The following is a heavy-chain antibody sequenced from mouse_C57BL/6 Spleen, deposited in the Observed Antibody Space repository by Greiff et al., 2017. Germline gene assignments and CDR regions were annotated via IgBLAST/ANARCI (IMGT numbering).Heavy chain of an antibody. CDR2: ISDGGSYT. V-gene: IGHV5-4*03. CDR1: GFTFSSYA. D-gene: IGHD1-1*01. J-gene: IGHJ1*03. CDR3: AKSLFNAVVASDG. Sequence: EVKLVESGGGLVKPGGSLKLSCAASGFTFSSYAMSWVRQTPEKRLEWVATISDGGSYTYYPDNVKGRFTISRDNAKNNLYLQMSQLKSEDTAMYYCAKSLFNAVVASDGWGTGTTVTVST.